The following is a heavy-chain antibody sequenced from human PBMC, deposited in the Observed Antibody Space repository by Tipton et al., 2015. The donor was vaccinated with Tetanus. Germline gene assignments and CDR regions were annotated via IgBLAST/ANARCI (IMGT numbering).Heavy chain of an antibody. CDR3: ASGNTLDY. D-gene: IGHD1/OR15-1a*01. CDR2: ISSSSRYI. Sequence: SLRLSCAASGFTFKSYTMNWLRQAPGNGLEWVAAISSSSRYIYYADSVKGRFTISRDNAENSLYLQMISLRAEDTALYYCASGNTLDYWGQGTLVTVSS. CDR1: GFTFKSYT. J-gene: IGHJ4*02. V-gene: IGHV3-21*01.